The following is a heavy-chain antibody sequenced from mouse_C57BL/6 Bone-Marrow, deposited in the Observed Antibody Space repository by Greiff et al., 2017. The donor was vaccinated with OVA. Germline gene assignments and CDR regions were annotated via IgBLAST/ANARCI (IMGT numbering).Heavy chain of an antibody. CDR3: ASYDGYYGFAY. CDR2: IHPSDSDT. D-gene: IGHD2-3*01. Sequence: QVQLQQPGAELVKPGASVKVSCKASGYTFTSYWMHWVKQRPGQGLEWIGRIHPSDSDTNYNQKFKGKATLTVDKSSSTAYMQRISLTSEDSAVYDCASYDGYYGFAYWGQGTLVTVSA. J-gene: IGHJ3*01. V-gene: IGHV1-74*01. CDR1: GYTFTSYW.